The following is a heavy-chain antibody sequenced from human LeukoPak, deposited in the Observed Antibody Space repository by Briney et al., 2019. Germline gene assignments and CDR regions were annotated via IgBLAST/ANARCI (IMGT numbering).Heavy chain of an antibody. D-gene: IGHD1-26*01. V-gene: IGHV3-23*01. J-gene: IGHJ4*02. Sequence: GGSLRLSCAASGFIFSAYAMTWVRQAPGKGLEWVSAISGGGNNIYYADSVKGRFTISRDNSKNTLYLQVNSLRAEDTAVYYCAKGGKWDVTPFDYWGQGTLVTVSS. CDR3: AKGGKWDVTPFDY. CDR1: GFIFSAYA. CDR2: ISGGGNNI.